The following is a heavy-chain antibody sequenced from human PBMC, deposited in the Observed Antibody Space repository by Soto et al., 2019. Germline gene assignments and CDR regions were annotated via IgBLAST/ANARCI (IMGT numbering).Heavy chain of an antibody. CDR3: TRDRGYPESFDL. V-gene: IGHV3-30*03. CDR2: ISYDGSNQ. CDR1: GFTFSSYG. Sequence: GGSLRLSCAASGFTFSSYGIHWVRQAPGKGLEWVAVISYDGSNQYYADSVKGRFTISRDNYKNTLYLQMNSLRVEDTAVYYCTRDRGYPESFDLWGQGTMVTVSS. D-gene: IGHD3-10*01. J-gene: IGHJ3*01.